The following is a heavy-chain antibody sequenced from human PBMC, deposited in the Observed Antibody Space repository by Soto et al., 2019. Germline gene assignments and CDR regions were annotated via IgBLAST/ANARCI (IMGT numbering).Heavy chain of an antibody. CDR3: AKGPFGIFGVGYYFDY. Sequence: GGSLRLSCAASGFTFSSYAMSWVRQAPGKGLEWVSAISGSGGSTYYADSVKGRFTISRDNSKNTLYLQMNSLRAEDTAVYYCAKGPFGIFGVGYYFDYWGQGTLVTVSS. J-gene: IGHJ4*02. D-gene: IGHD3-3*01. V-gene: IGHV3-23*01. CDR1: GFTFSSYA. CDR2: ISGSGGST.